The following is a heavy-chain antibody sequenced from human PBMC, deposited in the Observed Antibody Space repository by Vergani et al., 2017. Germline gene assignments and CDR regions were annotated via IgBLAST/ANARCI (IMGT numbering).Heavy chain of an antibody. CDR3: AKGGNTVVRGVIISFDY. V-gene: IGHV3-23*01. D-gene: IGHD3-10*01. CDR1: GFTFSSYA. Sequence: EVQLLESGGGLVQPGGSLRLSCAASGFTFSSYAMSWVRQAPGKGLEWVSAISGSGGSTYYADSVKGRFTISRDNSKNTLYLQMNSLRAADTAVYYCAKGGNTVVRGVIISFDYWGQGTLVTVSS. CDR2: ISGSGGST. J-gene: IGHJ4*02.